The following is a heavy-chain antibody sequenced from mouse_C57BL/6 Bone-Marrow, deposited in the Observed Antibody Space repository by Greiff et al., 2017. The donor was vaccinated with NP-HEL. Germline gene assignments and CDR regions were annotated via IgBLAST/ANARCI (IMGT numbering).Heavy chain of an antibody. V-gene: IGHV1-55*01. CDR1: GYTFTSYW. CDR2: IYPGSGST. J-gene: IGHJ4*01. CDR3: ARWEIYYYAMDY. Sequence: VQLQQPGAELVKPGASVKMSCKASGYTFTSYWITWVKQRPGQGLEWIGDIYPGSGSTTYNEKFKSKATLTVDTSSSTAYMQLSSLTSEDSAVYYCARWEIYYYAMDYWGQGTSVTVSS. D-gene: IGHD4-1*01.